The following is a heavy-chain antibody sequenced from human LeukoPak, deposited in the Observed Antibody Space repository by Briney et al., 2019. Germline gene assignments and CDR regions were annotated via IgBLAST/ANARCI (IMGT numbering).Heavy chain of an antibody. CDR1: GFIFNDYA. Sequence: GGSLRLSCAASGFIFNDYAMHWVRQAPGKGLEWVSSINWNSGNIGYADSVRGRFTISRDNAKNSLYLQMNSLRAEDTALYYCAKDLGQGYSIYYYYGMDVWGQGTTVTVSS. J-gene: IGHJ6*02. CDR2: INWNSGNI. D-gene: IGHD4-11*01. V-gene: IGHV3-9*01. CDR3: AKDLGQGYSIYYYYGMDV.